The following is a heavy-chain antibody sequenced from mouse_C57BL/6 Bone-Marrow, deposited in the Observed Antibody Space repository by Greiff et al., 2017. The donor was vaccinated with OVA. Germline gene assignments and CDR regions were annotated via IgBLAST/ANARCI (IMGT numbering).Heavy chain of an antibody. V-gene: IGHV1-66*01. J-gene: IGHJ1*03. CDR2: IYPGSGNT. CDR1: GYSFTSYY. Sequence: VQLQQPGPELVKPGASVKISCKASGYSFTSYYIHWVKQRPGQGLEWIGWIYPGSGNTKYNEKFKGKATLTADTSSSTAYMQLSSLTSEDSAVYYCARNYYWYFDVWGTGTTVTVSS. CDR3: ARNYYWYFDV. D-gene: IGHD1-1*02.